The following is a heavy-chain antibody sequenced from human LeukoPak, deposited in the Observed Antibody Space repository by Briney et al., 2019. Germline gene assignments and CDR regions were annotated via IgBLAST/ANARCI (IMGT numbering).Heavy chain of an antibody. CDR2: IYYSGST. Sequence: SETLSLTCTVSGGSISSYFWSWIRQPPGKGLEWIGYIYYSGSTNYNPSLKSRVTISVDTSRNQISLKLTSVTAADTAVYYCARGRDSYGFAVHDYWGQGTLVTVSS. J-gene: IGHJ4*02. CDR1: GGSISSYF. D-gene: IGHD5-18*01. V-gene: IGHV4-59*01. CDR3: ARGRDSYGFAVHDY.